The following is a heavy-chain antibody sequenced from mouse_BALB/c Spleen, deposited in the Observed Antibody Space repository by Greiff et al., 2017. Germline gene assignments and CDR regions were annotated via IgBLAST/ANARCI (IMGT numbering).Heavy chain of an antibody. V-gene: IGHV5-6-3*01. D-gene: IGHD2-3*01. Sequence: EVQLQESGGGLVQPGGSLKLSCAASGFTFSSYGMSWVRQTPDKRLELVATINSNGGSTYYPDSVKGRFTISRDNAKNTLYLQMSSLKSEDTAMYYCARVGGYSWFAYWGQGTLVTVSA. CDR1: GFTFSSYG. J-gene: IGHJ3*01. CDR2: INSNGGST. CDR3: ARVGGYSWFAY.